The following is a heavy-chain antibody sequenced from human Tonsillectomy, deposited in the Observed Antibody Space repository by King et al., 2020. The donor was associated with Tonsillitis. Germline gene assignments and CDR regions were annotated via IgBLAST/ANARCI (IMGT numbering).Heavy chain of an antibody. CDR2: IYYSGGT. D-gene: IGHD3-10*01. V-gene: IGHV4-59*01. Sequence: VQLQESGPGLVKPSETLSLTCTVSSGSISSYYWSWIRQPPGKGLEWIGYIYYSGGTNYNPSLKSRVTISVDTSKNQFSLKLSSVAAADTAVYYCARSDYLNWFDPWGQGTLVTVSS. CDR3: ARSDYLNWFDP. J-gene: IGHJ5*02. CDR1: SGSISSYY.